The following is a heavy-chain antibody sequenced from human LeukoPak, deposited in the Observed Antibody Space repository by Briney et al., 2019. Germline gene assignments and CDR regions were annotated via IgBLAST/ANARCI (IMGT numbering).Heavy chain of an antibody. V-gene: IGHV3-7*01. Sequence: GGSLRLSCAASGFTFSSYGMSWVRQAPGKWLEWVANIKQDGSEKYYVDSVKGRFTISRDNAKNSLYLQMNSLRAEDTAVYYCARGFSQGALDYWGQGTLVTVSS. CDR1: GFTFSSYG. CDR2: IKQDGSEK. D-gene: IGHD3-16*01. CDR3: ARGFSQGALDY. J-gene: IGHJ4*02.